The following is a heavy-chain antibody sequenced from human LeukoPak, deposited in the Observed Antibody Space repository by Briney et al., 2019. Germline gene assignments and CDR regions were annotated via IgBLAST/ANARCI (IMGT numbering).Heavy chain of an antibody. CDR2: IKSKTDGGTT. J-gene: IGHJ4*02. D-gene: IGHD1-1*01. V-gene: IGHV3-15*01. Sequence: GGSLRLSCAASGFTVTNNYMSWVRQAPGKGLEWVGRIKSKTDGGTTDYAAPVKGRFTISRDDSKNTLYLQMNSLKTEDTAVYYCSTDRRDWNPRDWGQGTLVTVSS. CDR1: GFTVTNNY. CDR3: STDRRDWNPRD.